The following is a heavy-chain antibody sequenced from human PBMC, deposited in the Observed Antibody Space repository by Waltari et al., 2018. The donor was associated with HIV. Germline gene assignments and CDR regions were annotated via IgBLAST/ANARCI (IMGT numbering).Heavy chain of an antibody. V-gene: IGHV7-4-1*02. J-gene: IGHJ4*02. D-gene: IGHD2-21*01. CDR3: TSLNLKHGQLPSF. Sequence: QIQLVQSGSVLKKPGASVKVACKTSGYIFTDLALNWVRQAPGQGLEWMGWINPNTGNPSYAQGFTGRCVISFDTSVSTTYLHINSLQAEDSAVYYCTSLNLKHGQLPSFWCQGTLVTVSS. CDR2: INPNTGNP. CDR1: GYIFTDLA.